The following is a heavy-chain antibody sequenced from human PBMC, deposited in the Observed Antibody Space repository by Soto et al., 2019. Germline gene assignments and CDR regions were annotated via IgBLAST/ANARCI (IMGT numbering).Heavy chain of an antibody. V-gene: IGHV1-69*02. J-gene: IGHJ4*02. Sequence: QVQLVQSGAEVKKPGSSVRVSCKASGDTFTFYSINWVRQAPGLGLGWMGRINPILSMSNYAQRFQGRVTXTXDXXTSTAYMELSSLRSEDTAMYYCASSYGSGYRAFDYWGQGALVTVSS. CDR2: INPILSMS. D-gene: IGHD3-10*01. CDR3: ASSYGSGYRAFDY. CDR1: GDTFTFYS.